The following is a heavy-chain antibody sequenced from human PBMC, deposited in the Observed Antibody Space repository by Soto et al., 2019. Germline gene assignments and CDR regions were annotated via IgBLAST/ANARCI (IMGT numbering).Heavy chain of an antibody. V-gene: IGHV4-30-2*06. CDR3: ARGGGYDSFDY. Sequence: SETLSLTCTVSGASISYGGFSWSWIRQSPGKGLEWIGYISHLESTYFHPSFKSRLTMSIDRTRNQFSLKLSSVTAADMAVYYCARGGGYDSFDYWGQGVLVTLFS. CDR1: GASISYGGFS. CDR2: ISHLEST. D-gene: IGHD5-12*01. J-gene: IGHJ4*02.